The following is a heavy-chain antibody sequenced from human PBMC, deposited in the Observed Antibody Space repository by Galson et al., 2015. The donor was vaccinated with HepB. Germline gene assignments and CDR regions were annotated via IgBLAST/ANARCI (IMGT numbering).Heavy chain of an antibody. CDR3: ARGIQLWARDV. J-gene: IGHJ6*02. CDR1: GYTFTASY. CDR2: INPNSGDT. V-gene: IGHV1-2*06. D-gene: IGHD5-18*01. Sequence: SVKVSCKASGYTFTASYMHWVRQAPGQGLEWMGQINPNSGDTDYAQTFQGRVTMTRDTSISTAYLELSRLRSDDTAVYYCARGIQLWARDVWGQGTTVTVSS.